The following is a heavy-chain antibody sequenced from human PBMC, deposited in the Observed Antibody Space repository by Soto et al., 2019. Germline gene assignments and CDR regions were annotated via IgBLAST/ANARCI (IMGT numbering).Heavy chain of an antibody. J-gene: IGHJ6*02. CDR2: ISGSGGST. D-gene: IGHD6-13*01. V-gene: IGHV3-23*01. Sequence: EVQLLESGGGLVRPGGSLRLSCAASGFTFSSYAMSWVRQAPGKGLEWVSSISGSGGSTYYADSVKGRFTVSRDNSENTLYLRMNSLRAEDTAVYYCAKRIAAAGTNALDVWGQGTTVTVSS. CDR3: AKRIAAAGTNALDV. CDR1: GFTFSSYA.